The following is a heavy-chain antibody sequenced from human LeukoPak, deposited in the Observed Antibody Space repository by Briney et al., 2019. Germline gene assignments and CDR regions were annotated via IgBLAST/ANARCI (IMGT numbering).Heavy chain of an antibody. D-gene: IGHD3-10*01. V-gene: IGHV4-4*07. CDR2: IYTSGST. CDR3: AREGVWFGEYYYGMDV. CDR1: GGSISSYY. J-gene: IGHJ6*02. Sequence: SETLSLTCTVSGGSISSYYWSWIRQPAGKGLEWIGRIYTSGSTNYNPSLKSRVTMSVDTSKNQFSLKLSSVTAADTAVYYCAREGVWFGEYYYGMDVWGQGTTVTVSS.